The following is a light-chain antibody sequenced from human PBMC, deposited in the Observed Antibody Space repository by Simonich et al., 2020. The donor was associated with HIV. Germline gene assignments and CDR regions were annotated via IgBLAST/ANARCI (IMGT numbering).Light chain of an antibody. CDR2: AAS. CDR1: KGISNS. V-gene: IGKV1-NL1*01. J-gene: IGKJ1*01. CDR3: QQYNTYSGT. Sequence: DIQMTQSPSSLSAAVGDRVTITCRASKGISNSLAWYQQKPGKATKILPYAASRLESGVPSRFSGSGFGTEFTLTISSLQPDDFATYYCQQYNTYSGTFGQGTKVEIK.